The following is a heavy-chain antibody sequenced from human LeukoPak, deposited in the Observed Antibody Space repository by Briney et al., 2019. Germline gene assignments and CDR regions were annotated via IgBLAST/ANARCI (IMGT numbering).Heavy chain of an antibody. J-gene: IGHJ4*02. V-gene: IGHV3-23*01. CDR1: GFTSSDYY. CDR3: ARRMT. Sequence: GGSLRLSCAASGFTSSDYYMSWIRQAPGKGLEWVSSISRSSDGTYYADSVKGRFTISRDNSKNTLYLRMNSLRVEDTAVYYCARRMTWGQGTLVTVSS. CDR2: ISRSSDGT. D-gene: IGHD2/OR15-2a*01.